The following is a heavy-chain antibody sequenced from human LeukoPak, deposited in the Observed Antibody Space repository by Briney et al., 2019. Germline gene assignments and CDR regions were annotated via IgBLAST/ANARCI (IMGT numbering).Heavy chain of an antibody. Sequence: PGGSLRLSCTASGFTFTTYWMAWVRQAPGKGLEWVANIKQDGGEAYYAESVRGRFTISRDNAKNSLYLQMNSLRAEDTSVYYCSNGIYDKSYWGQGTLVTVSS. CDR2: IKQDGGEA. J-gene: IGHJ4*02. CDR1: GFTFTTYW. CDR3: SNGIYDKSY. D-gene: IGHD3-22*01. V-gene: IGHV3-7*01.